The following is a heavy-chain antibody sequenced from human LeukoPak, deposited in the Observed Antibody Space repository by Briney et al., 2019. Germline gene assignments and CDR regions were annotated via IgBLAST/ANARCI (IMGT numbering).Heavy chain of an antibody. CDR1: GFTFSSYW. V-gene: IGHV3-23*01. Sequence: GGSLRLSCTASGFTFSSYWMHWVRQAPGKGLEWVSAISGISGSTYYADFVKGRFTISRDNSKNTLYLQMNSLRAEDTAVYYCARDRLRATLTSFDTWGQGTLVTVSS. CDR2: ISGISGST. CDR3: ARDRLRATLTSFDT. J-gene: IGHJ4*02. D-gene: IGHD4-17*01.